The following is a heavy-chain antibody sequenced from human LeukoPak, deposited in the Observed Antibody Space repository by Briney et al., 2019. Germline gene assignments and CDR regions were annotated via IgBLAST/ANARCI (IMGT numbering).Heavy chain of an antibody. CDR3: ARLKLLWSNYFDY. CDR1: GFTFNNFG. J-gene: IGHJ4*02. V-gene: IGHV3-30*03. D-gene: IGHD2-2*01. Sequence: QPGRSLRLSCAASGFTFNNFGMHWVRQAPGKGLEWVAMISYDGSDEYYADSVKGRFTISRDNSKNTLFLQMNSLRAEDTAVYYCARLKLLWSNYFDYWGQGTLVTVSS. CDR2: ISYDGSDE.